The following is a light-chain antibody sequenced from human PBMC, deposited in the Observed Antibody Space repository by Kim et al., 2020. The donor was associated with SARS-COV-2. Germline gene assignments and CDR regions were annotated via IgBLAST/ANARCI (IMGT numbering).Light chain of an antibody. J-gene: IGLJ3*02. CDR2: DNN. CDR3: GSWDSSLSAGV. Sequence: GPRVTVSCSGSNSNIGVNYVSWYQQLPGTPPKLLIYDNNKRTSGIPDRFSGSKSGTSATLGIIGLQTGDEADYYCGSWDSSLSAGVFGGGTQLTVL. V-gene: IGLV1-51*01. CDR1: NSNIGVNY.